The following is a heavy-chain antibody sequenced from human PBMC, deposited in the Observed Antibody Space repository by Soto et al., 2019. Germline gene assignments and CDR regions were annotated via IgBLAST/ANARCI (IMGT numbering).Heavy chain of an antibody. J-gene: IGHJ5*02. V-gene: IGHV1-69*13. D-gene: IGHD5-12*01. CDR2: IIPIFGTA. CDR1: GGTFSSYA. Sequence: SVKVSCKASGGTFSSYAISWVRQAPGQGLEWMGGIIPIFGTANYAQKFQGRVTITADESTSTAYMELSSLRSEDTAVYYCARGPIVATISSWFDPWGQGTLVTVSS. CDR3: ARGPIVATISSWFDP.